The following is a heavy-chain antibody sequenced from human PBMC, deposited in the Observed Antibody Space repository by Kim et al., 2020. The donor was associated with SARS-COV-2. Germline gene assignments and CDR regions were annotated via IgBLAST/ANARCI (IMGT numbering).Heavy chain of an antibody. CDR3: AKGHSDFWSGFDY. D-gene: IGHD3-3*01. CDR1: GFTFSSYA. V-gene: IGHV3-23*01. J-gene: IGHJ4*02. CDR2: ISGSGGST. Sequence: GGSLRLSCAASGFTFSSYAMSWVRQAPGKGLEWVSAISGSGGSTYYADSVKGRFTISRDNSTNTLYLQMNSLRAEDTAVYYCAKGHSDFWSGFDYWGQGTLVTVSS.